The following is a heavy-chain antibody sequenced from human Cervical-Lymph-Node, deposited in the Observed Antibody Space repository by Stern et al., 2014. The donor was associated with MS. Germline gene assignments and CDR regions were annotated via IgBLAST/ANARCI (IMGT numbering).Heavy chain of an antibody. CDR1: GYNFARYW. D-gene: IGHD5-24*01. CDR3: ARRGDGYNGADH. CDR2: IYPGGSDT. V-gene: IGHV5-51*03. Sequence: EVQLVESGAEVKKPGESLKISCKVSGYNFARYWIGWVRQMPGKGLEWMAIIYPGGSDTRYSPSFHGQITISSDKSINTAYLQWSSLKASDTATYFCARRGDGYNGADHWGQGTQVTVSS. J-gene: IGHJ4*02.